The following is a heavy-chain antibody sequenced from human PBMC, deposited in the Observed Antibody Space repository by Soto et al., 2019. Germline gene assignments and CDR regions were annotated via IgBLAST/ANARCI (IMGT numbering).Heavy chain of an antibody. V-gene: IGHV3-48*02. J-gene: IGHJ6*02. CDR2: ISSSSSTI. Sequence: GGSLRLSCAAFGFTFSSYSMNWVRQAPGKGLEWVSYISSSSSTIYYADSVRGRFTISRDNAKNSLYLQMNSLRDEDTAVYYCARDDCSGGSCYPGGMDVWGQGTTVTVSS. CDR3: ARDDCSGGSCYPGGMDV. CDR1: GFTFSSYS. D-gene: IGHD2-15*01.